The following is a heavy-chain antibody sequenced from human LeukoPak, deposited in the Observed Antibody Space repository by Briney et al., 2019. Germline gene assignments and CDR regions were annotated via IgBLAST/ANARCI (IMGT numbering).Heavy chain of an antibody. CDR3: ARALCSGGSCYSDKPYYTDV. J-gene: IGHJ6*03. Sequence: ASVKVSCKASGYTFTSYGISWVRQAPGQGLEWMGWISAYNGNTNYAQKLQGRVTMTTDTSTSTAYMELRSLRSDDTAVYYCARALCSGGSCYSDKPYYTDVWGKGTTVTISS. D-gene: IGHD2-15*01. CDR2: ISAYNGNT. CDR1: GYTFTSYG. V-gene: IGHV1-18*01.